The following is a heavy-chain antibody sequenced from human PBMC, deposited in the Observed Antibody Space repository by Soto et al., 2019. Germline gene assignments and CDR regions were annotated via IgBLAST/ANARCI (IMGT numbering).Heavy chain of an antibody. CDR1: GYTFTGYY. Sequence: ASVKVSCKASGYTFTGYYVHWVRQAPGQGLEWMGWINPNSGDTYLAQRFQGRVTMNRDTSIATAYMELRGLTSDDTAEYYCAKGGAIVAAGTRVYLYNAMEVWGQGTTVTVPS. D-gene: IGHD1-26*01. J-gene: IGHJ6*02. CDR2: INPNSGDT. CDR3: AKGGAIVAAGTRVYLYNAMEV. V-gene: IGHV1-2*02.